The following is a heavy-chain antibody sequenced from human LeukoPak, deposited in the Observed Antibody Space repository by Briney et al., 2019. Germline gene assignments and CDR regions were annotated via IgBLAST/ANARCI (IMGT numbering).Heavy chain of an antibody. Sequence: TGGSLRLSCSAPGFTFSSYEMNWVRQAPGKGLEWVSYISSSGTNIYYADSVKGRFTISRDNAKNSLYLQMNSLRAEDTSVYYCARDRRGYMDVWGKGTTVTVSS. V-gene: IGHV3-48*03. J-gene: IGHJ6*03. CDR3: ARDRRGYMDV. CDR2: ISSSGTNI. D-gene: IGHD3-10*01. CDR1: GFTFSSYE.